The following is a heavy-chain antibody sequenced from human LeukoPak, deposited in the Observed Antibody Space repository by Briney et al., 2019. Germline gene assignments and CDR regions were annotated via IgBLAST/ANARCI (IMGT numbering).Heavy chain of an antibody. CDR2: INHSGST. CDR1: GGSFSGYY. CDR3: ARVLPTTVTTMIWFDP. D-gene: IGHD4-11*01. J-gene: IGHJ5*02. V-gene: IGHV4-34*01. Sequence: PSETLSHTCAVYGGSFSGYYWSWIRQPPGKGLEWIGEINHSGSTNYNPSLKSRVTISVDTSKNQFSLKLGSVTAADTAVYYCARVLPTTVTTMIWFDPWGQGTLVTVSS.